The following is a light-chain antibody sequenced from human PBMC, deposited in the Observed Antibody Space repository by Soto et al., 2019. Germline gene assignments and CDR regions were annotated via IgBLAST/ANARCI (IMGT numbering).Light chain of an antibody. CDR2: DNR. J-gene: IGLJ2*01. Sequence: QPVLTQPPSVSGAPGQRVTISCAGSSSNVGADFDVHWYQQHPGTAPKLLIYDNRRRPSGVPDRFSGSKSGTSASLAITGLQAEDEADYYCQSYDSSLRGSVFGGGTKLTVL. CDR3: QSYDSSLRGSV. CDR1: SSNVGADFD. V-gene: IGLV1-40*01.